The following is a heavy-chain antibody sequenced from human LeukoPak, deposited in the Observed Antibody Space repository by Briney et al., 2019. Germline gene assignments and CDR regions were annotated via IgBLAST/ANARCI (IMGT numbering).Heavy chain of an antibody. CDR1: GFTFSSYG. CDR3: AKELYPRRNWNDGGFDY. V-gene: IGHV3-30*02. CDR2: IRYDGSNK. D-gene: IGHD1-1*01. J-gene: IGHJ4*02. Sequence: PGGSLRLSCAASGFTFSSYGMHWVRQAPGKGLEWVAFIRYDGSNKDYADSVKGRFTISRDNSKNTLYLQMNSLSAEDPAVYYCAKELYPRRNWNDGGFDYWGQGTLVTVSS.